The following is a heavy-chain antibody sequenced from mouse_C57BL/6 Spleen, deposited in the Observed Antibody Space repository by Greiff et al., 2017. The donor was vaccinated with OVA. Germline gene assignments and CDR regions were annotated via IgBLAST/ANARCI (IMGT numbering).Heavy chain of an antibody. CDR3: ATHGTLDY. J-gene: IGHJ2*01. CDR2: ISSGSSTI. V-gene: IGHV5-17*01. CDR1: GFTFSDYG. D-gene: IGHD1-1*01. Sequence: DVMLVESGGGLVKPGGSLKLSCAASGFTFSDYGMHWVRQAPEKGLEWVAYISSGSSTIYYADTVKGRFTISRDNAKNTLFLQMTSLRSEDTAMYYCATHGTLDYWGQGTTLTVSS.